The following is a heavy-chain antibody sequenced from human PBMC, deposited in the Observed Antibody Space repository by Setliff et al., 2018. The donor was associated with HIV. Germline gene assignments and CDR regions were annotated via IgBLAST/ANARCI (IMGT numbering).Heavy chain of an antibody. CDR2: IYSTGST. D-gene: IGHD3-10*01. CDR1: GPSINIHY. J-gene: IGHJ6*03. Sequence: SETLSLTCTVSGPSINIHYWSWIRQSPGKGFEWIGYIYSTGSTNYNPSLQSRVTISMVASRNQFSLKLSSVTAADTAVYYCARDGPLEGSYRYYYYYMDVWGKGTTVTVSS. CDR3: ARDGPLEGSYRYYYYYMDV. V-gene: IGHV4-59*11.